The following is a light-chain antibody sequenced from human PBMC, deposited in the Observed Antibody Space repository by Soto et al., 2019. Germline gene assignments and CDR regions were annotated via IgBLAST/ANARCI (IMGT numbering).Light chain of an antibody. V-gene: IGKV3-11*01. CDR1: QSVSSY. CDR3: QQRGDWPRT. J-gene: IGKJ3*01. CDR2: DAS. Sequence: EIVLTQSPATLSLSPGERATLSCRASQSVSSYLAWYQQKPGQAPRLLIYDASNRATGIPARFSGSGSGTDFTLTVSSLEPEDFAVYYCQQRGDWPRTFCTGTKVDIK.